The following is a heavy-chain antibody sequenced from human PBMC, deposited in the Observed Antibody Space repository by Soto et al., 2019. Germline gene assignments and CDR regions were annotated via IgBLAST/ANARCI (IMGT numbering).Heavy chain of an antibody. CDR1: GGSISSYY. J-gene: IGHJ4*02. V-gene: IGHV4-59*08. CDR2: IYYSGST. D-gene: IGHD4-17*01. Sequence: PSETLSLTCTVSGGSISSYYWSWIRQPPGKGLEWIGYIYYSGSTNYNPSLKSRVTISVDTSKNQFSLKLSSVTAADTAVYYCARQWGDYVCDYRGQRTLVTVSS. CDR3: ARQWGDYVCDY.